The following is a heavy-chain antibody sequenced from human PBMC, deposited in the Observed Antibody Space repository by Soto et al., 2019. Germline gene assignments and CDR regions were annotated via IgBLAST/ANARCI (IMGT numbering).Heavy chain of an antibody. CDR1: GGSIINYY. Sequence: QVQLQESGPGLVKPSETLSLTCTVSGGSIINYYWSWIRQPAGKGLEWIGRIYTTGSTNYNPSLTTRVTMSVDTSKNQFSLRLSSAAAADTAMYYCARDRGYNSGFDIDFWGQGTMVTVSS. V-gene: IGHV4-4*07. J-gene: IGHJ3*01. CDR3: ARDRGYNSGFDIDF. CDR2: IYTTGST. D-gene: IGHD5-18*01.